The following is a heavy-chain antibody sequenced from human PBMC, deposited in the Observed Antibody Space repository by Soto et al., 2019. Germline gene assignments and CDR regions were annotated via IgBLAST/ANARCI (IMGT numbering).Heavy chain of an antibody. J-gene: IGHJ4*02. Sequence: QVQLVQSGAEVKKPGASVKVSCKASGYTFTSYAMHWVRQAPGQRLELMGCINAGNGNTKYSQKFQVRLTITRDTSASTAYMELSSLRSEDTAVYYCARGRSSSWFDYWGQGTLVTVSS. V-gene: IGHV1-3*01. CDR1: GYTFTSYA. CDR2: INAGNGNT. CDR3: ARGRSSSWFDY. D-gene: IGHD6-13*01.